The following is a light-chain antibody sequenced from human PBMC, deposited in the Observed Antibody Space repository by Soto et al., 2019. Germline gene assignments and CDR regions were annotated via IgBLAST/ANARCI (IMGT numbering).Light chain of an antibody. CDR2: KVT. V-gene: IGLV2-14*01. CDR1: SSDVGGNKY. CDR3: ASSTRDSLYV. J-gene: IGLJ1*01. Sequence: QSVLTQPASVSGSPGQSITISCTGTSSDVGGNKYVSWYQQYPGKVPKLLINKVTNRPSGVSYRFSGSKSGNTASLTISALLAEDEADYFCASSTRDSLYVFRTGTTVTVL.